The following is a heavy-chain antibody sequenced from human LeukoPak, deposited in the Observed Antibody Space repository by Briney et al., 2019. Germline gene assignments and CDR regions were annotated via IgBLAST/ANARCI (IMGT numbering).Heavy chain of an antibody. Sequence: SETLSLTCTVSGGSISSSSYYWGWIRQPPGKGLEWIGSIYYSGSTYYNPSLKSRVTISVDTSKNQFSLKLSSVTAADTAVYYCARVRFHCSGGSCYLGSYYMDVWGKGTTVTVSS. CDR3: ARVRFHCSGGSCYLGSYYMDV. J-gene: IGHJ6*03. CDR2: IYYSGST. V-gene: IGHV4-39*07. CDR1: GGSISSSSYY. D-gene: IGHD2-15*01.